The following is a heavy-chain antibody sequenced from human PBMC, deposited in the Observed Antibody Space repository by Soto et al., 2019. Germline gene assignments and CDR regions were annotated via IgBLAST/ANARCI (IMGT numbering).Heavy chain of an antibody. CDR3: VRNSHYGVRAWSFDS. V-gene: IGHV3-72*01. Sequence: EVQLVEAGGGLVKPGGSLRLSCAASGFTLSDHYMDWVRQAPGKGLEWVGRVRSKANGHTTEYAASVKGRFTVSSDDSKTSLYLQMNSLKTEDTVVYYCVRNSHYGVRAWSFDSWGQGTLVTVSS. D-gene: IGHD3-10*01. CDR2: VRSKANGHTT. J-gene: IGHJ4*02. CDR1: GFTLSDHY.